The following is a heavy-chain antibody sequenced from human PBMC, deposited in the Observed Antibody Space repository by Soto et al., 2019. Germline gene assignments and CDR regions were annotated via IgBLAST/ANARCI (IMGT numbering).Heavy chain of an antibody. CDR1: GFTFSSYG. D-gene: IGHD2-2*01. Sequence: PGGSLRLSCAASGFTFSSYGMHWVRQAPGKGLEWVAVISYDGSNKYYADSVKGRFTISRDNSKNTLYLQMNSLRAEDTAVYYCAKDLPPVVPAARASNYYYFGMDVWGQGTTVTVSS. J-gene: IGHJ6*02. CDR2: ISYDGSNK. V-gene: IGHV3-30*18. CDR3: AKDLPPVVPAARASNYYYFGMDV.